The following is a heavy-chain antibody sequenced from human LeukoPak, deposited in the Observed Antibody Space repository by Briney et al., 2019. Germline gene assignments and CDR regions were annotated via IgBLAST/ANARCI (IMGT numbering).Heavy chain of an antibody. J-gene: IGHJ4*02. D-gene: IGHD6-13*01. V-gene: IGHV1-2*02. CDR2: INPNSGDT. Sequence: ASVKVSCXASGYTFTGYNMHWVRQAPGQGLEWMGWINPNSGDTKYAQKFQGRVTMTRDTSISTAYMELSRLTSDATAVYYCAGEYSGKRGFDYWGQGTLVTVSS. CDR1: GYTFTGYN. CDR3: AGEYSGKRGFDY.